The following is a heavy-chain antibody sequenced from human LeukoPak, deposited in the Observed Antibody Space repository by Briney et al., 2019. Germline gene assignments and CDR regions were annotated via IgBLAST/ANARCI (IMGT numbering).Heavy chain of an antibody. CDR2: IKQDGSEK. J-gene: IGHJ4*02. Sequence: GGSLRLSCAASGFTFSSYWMSWVRQAPGKGLEWVANIKQDGSEKYYVDSVKGRFTISRDNSKNTLYLQMNSLRAEDTAVYYCAKRKDYYGSREFDYWGQGTLVTVSS. CDR3: AKRKDYYGSREFDY. V-gene: IGHV3-7*03. D-gene: IGHD3-10*01. CDR1: GFTFSSYW.